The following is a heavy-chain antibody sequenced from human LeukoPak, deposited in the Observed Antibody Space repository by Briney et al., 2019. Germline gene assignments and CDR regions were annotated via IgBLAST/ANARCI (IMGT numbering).Heavy chain of an antibody. D-gene: IGHD3-22*01. V-gene: IGHV3-33*01. CDR2: IWYDGSNE. J-gene: IGHJ4*02. CDR3: AREVLDYFDTSGPVDY. CDR1: GFTFSSYG. Sequence: GGSLRPSCAASGFTFSSYGMHWVRQAPGKGLEWVAIIWYDGSNEYYADSVKGRFTISRDNSKNTLYLQMNSLRAEDTAVYYCAREVLDYFDTSGPVDYWGQGTLVTVSS.